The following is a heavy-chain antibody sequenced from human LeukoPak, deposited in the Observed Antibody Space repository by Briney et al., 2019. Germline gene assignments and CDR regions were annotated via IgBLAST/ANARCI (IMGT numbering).Heavy chain of an antibody. V-gene: IGHV3-7*01. CDR3: ARPLMYYYCSETYFWFDP. CDR1: GFTFTTYW. Sequence: GGSLRLSCAASGFTFTTYWMGWVRQAPGKGLEWVANIKQDGSEKYYGDSVKGRFTISRDNAKNSLSLQMNSLRAEDTAVYYCARPLMYYYCSETYFWFDPWGQGTLVTVSS. D-gene: IGHD3-10*01. J-gene: IGHJ5*02. CDR2: IKQDGSEK.